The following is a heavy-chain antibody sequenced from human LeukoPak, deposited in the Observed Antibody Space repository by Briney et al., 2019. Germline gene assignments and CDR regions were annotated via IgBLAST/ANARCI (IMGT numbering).Heavy chain of an antibody. J-gene: IGHJ4*02. D-gene: IGHD3-9*01. CDR1: GFTFSSYW. CDR2: INQGGSEK. V-gene: IGHV3-7*05. Sequence: GGSLRLSCAASGFTFSSYWMTWVRQVPGKGLEWVANINQGGSEKYYVDSVKGRFTISRDNAKNSLYLQMNSLKTEDTAVYYCTTDFRYYDILTGYYGSSNCDYWGQGTLVTVSS. CDR3: TTDFRYYDILTGYYGSSNCDY.